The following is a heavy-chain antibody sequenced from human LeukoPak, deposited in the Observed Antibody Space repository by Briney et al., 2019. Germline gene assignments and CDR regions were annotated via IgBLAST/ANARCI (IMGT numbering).Heavy chain of an antibody. Sequence: GGSLRLSCAASGFTFNSYAMSWVRQARGKGLEWVSAISGSGGSTYYADSVKGRFTISRDNSKNTLYLQMNSLRAEDTAVYYCAKATYYDILTGYYGYYFDYWGQGTLVTVSS. CDR1: GFTFNSYA. V-gene: IGHV3-23*01. D-gene: IGHD3-9*01. CDR3: AKATYYDILTGYYGYYFDY. CDR2: ISGSGGST. J-gene: IGHJ4*02.